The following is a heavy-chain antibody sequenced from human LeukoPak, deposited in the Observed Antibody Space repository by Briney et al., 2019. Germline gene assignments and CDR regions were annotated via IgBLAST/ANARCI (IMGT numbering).Heavy chain of an antibody. D-gene: IGHD2-15*01. CDR2: IYSGGNT. CDR1: GFTVSSNY. Sequence: PGGSPRLSCVASGFTVSSNYMTWVRQAPGKGLEWVSVIYSGGNTYYTDSVGGRFTISRDNSKNTLFLQMNSLRAEDTAVYYCTKDLGGSRYRDYYYYGMDVWGQGTTVTVSS. J-gene: IGHJ6*02. CDR3: TKDLGGSRYRDYYYYGMDV. V-gene: IGHV3-53*01.